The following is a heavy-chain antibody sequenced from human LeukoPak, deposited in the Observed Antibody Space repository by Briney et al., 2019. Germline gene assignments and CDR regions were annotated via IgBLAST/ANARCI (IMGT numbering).Heavy chain of an antibody. CDR2: INWNGGST. Sequence: GGSLRLSCATSGFTFSSHDMNWVRQAPGKGLEWVSGINWNGGSTGYADSVKGRFTISRDNAKNSLYLQMNSLRAEDTALYHCARGYSGSYLLDYWGQGTLVTVSS. J-gene: IGHJ4*02. V-gene: IGHV3-20*01. CDR3: ARGYSGSYLLDY. D-gene: IGHD1-26*01. CDR1: GFTFSSHD.